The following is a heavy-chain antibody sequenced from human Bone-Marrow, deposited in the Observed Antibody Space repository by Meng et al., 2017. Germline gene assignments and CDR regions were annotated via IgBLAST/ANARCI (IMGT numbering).Heavy chain of an antibody. D-gene: IGHD6-6*01. CDR3: ARSSTSPASYFFDY. V-gene: IGHV4-61*01. CDR1: GGSVSSGSYY. J-gene: IGHJ4*02. Sequence: QLQESGPRLVRPSGTLSLTCIVSGGSVSSGSYYWSWIRQPPGKGLEWIGHIYYSGSTNYNPSLKSRVTISVDTSKNQFSLKLSSVTAADTAVYFCARSSTSPASYFFDYWGQGTLVTVSS. CDR2: IYYSGST.